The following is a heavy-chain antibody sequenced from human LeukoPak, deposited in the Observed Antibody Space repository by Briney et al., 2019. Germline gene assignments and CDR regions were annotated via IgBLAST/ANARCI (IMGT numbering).Heavy chain of an antibody. V-gene: IGHV4-34*01. Sequence: SETLSLTCAVYGGSFSGYYWSWIRQPPGKGLEWIGEINHSGSTNYNPSPKSRVTISVDTSKNQFSLKLSSVTAADTAVYYCARGAYHYVWGSYRYNPTLFDYWGQGTLVTVPS. CDR1: GGSFSGYY. CDR2: INHSGST. CDR3: ARGAYHYVWGSYRYNPTLFDY. D-gene: IGHD3-16*02. J-gene: IGHJ4*02.